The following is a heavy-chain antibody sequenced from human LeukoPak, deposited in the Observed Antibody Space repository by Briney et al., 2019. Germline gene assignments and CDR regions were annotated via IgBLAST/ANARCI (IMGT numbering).Heavy chain of an antibody. CDR3: ARVLYYYASVSYNYYMDV. Sequence: GGSLRLSCAVSGFIVTGNYMTWVRLAPGKGLEWVSTIYSGGTTFYTDSVRGRFTISRDNSKNTLYLQMNSLRAEDAAIYYCARVLYYYASVSYNYYMDVWGKGTTVTVSS. J-gene: IGHJ6*03. CDR2: IYSGGTT. V-gene: IGHV3-53*01. CDR1: GFIVTGNY. D-gene: IGHD3-10*01.